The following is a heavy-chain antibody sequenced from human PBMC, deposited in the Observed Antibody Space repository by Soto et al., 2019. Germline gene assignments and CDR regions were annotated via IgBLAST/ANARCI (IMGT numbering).Heavy chain of an antibody. D-gene: IGHD4-17*01. CDR1: GGSISSSSYY. CDR2: IYYSGST. V-gene: IGHV4-39*01. Sequence: QLQLQESGPGLVKPSETLSLTCTVSGGSISSSSYYWGWIRQPPGKGLEWIGSIYYSGSTYYNPSLKSRVTISVDTSKNQFSLKLSSVTAADTAVYYCARRDYGDDRFDYWGQGTLVTVSS. J-gene: IGHJ4*02. CDR3: ARRDYGDDRFDY.